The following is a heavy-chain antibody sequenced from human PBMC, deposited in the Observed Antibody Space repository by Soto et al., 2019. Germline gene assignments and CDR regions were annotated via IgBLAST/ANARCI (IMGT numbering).Heavy chain of an antibody. V-gene: IGHV4-30-2*01. CDR1: GGSISSGGYS. Sequence: SETLSLTCAVSGGSISSGGYSWSWIRQPPGKGLEWIGYIYHSGSTYYNPSLKSRVTISVDRSKNQFSLKLSSVTAADTAVYYCVHTRGTYDSSGYYYYWFDPWGQGTLVTGSS. J-gene: IGHJ5*02. D-gene: IGHD3-22*01. CDR2: IYHSGST. CDR3: VHTRGTYDSSGYYYYWFDP.